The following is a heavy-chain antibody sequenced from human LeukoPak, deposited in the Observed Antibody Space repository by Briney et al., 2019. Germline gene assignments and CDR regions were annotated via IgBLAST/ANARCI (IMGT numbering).Heavy chain of an antibody. CDR3: VRDDYYDSSGYYYGGDY. CDR1: GGSFSGYY. V-gene: IGHV4-34*01. J-gene: IGHJ4*02. CDR2: INHSGST. D-gene: IGHD3-22*01. Sequence: SETLSLTCAVYGGSFSGYYWSWIRQPPGKGLEWIGEINHSGSTNYNPSLKSRVTISVDTSKNQFSLKLSSVTAADTAVYYCVRDDYYDSSGYYYGGDYWGQGTLVTVSS.